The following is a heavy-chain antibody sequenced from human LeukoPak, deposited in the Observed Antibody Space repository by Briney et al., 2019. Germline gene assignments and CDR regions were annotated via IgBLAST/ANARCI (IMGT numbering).Heavy chain of an antibody. D-gene: IGHD2-2*01. CDR3: ARGNVVVPAASPIDY. Sequence: ASVKVSCKASGYTFTSYYMHWVRQAPGQGLEWMGWISAYNGNTNYAQKLQGRVTMTTDTSTSTAYMELRSLRSDDTAVYYCARGNVVVPAASPIDYWGQGTLVTVSS. V-gene: IGHV1-18*04. CDR1: GYTFTSYY. CDR2: ISAYNGNT. J-gene: IGHJ4*02.